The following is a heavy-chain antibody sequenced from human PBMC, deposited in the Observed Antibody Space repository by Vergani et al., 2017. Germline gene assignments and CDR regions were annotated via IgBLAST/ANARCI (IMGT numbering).Heavy chain of an antibody. CDR3: VRGPHYSTFDA. V-gene: IGHV3-48*01. D-gene: IGHD4-11*01. Sequence: DVRLVESGGGVVQPGGSLRLSCVASGFTSSAYSMNWVRQTPGKGLEWISYIGFSDNSIYYADSVMGRFANSRDNARNFLFLQMNSLRADDSALYFCVRGPHYSTFDAWGQGTLVTVS. CDR2: IGFSDNSI. CDR1: GFTSSAYS. J-gene: IGHJ4*02.